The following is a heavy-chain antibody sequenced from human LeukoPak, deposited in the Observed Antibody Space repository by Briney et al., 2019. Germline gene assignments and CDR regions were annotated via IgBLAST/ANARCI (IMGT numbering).Heavy chain of an antibody. J-gene: IGHJ3*02. CDR3: ARDYYDSSGYYLNDAFDI. D-gene: IGHD3-22*01. CDR1: GFTFSSYS. CDR2: ISSSSSYI. Sequence: GGSLRLSCAASGFTFSSYSINWVRQAPGKGLEWVSFISSSSSYIYYADSVKGRFTISRDNAKNSLYLQMNSLRAEDTAVYYCARDYYDSSGYYLNDAFDIWGQGTMVTVSS. V-gene: IGHV3-21*04.